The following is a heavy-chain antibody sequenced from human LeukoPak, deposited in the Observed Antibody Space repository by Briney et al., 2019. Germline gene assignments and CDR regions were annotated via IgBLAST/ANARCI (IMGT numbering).Heavy chain of an antibody. D-gene: IGHD6-6*01. CDR2: IKGDGSST. CDR1: GFTFSGKW. CDR3: ARGPNSNWSGLDF. J-gene: IGHJ4*02. V-gene: IGHV3-74*03. Sequence: GGSLSLSCAASGFTFSGKWLHWVRHAPGKGLVWVSRIKGDGSSTTYADSVKGRFTVSRDNAKNTLYLQVNNLRAEDTAVYYCARGPNSNWSGLDFWGQGTLLTVSS.